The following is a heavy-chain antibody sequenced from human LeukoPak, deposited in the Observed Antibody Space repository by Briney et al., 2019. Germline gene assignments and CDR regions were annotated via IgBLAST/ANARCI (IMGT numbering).Heavy chain of an antibody. CDR3: ARAGRYYYYMDV. V-gene: IGHV4-30-4*08. CDR2: IYYSGST. J-gene: IGHJ6*03. CDR1: GGSISSDDYY. Sequence: TLSLTCTVSGGSISSDDYYWNWIRQPPGKGLEWIGYIYYSGSTYSNPSLKSRVTISVDTSKNQFSLKLSSVTAADTAVYYCARAGRYYYYMDVWGKGTTVTVSS.